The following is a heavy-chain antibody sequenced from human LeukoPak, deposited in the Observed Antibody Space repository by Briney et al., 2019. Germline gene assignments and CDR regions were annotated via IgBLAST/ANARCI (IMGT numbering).Heavy chain of an antibody. D-gene: IGHD3-3*01. CDR3: ARSSYYDFWCGYLTPHYYYYYGMDV. Sequence: GGSLRLSCAASGFTFSSYWMSWVRQAPGKGLEWVANIKQDGSEKYYVDSVKGRFTISRDNAKNSLYLQMNSLRAEDTAVYYCARSSYYDFWCGYLTPHYYYYYGMDVWGQGTTVTVSS. CDR2: IKQDGSEK. V-gene: IGHV3-7*01. CDR1: GFTFSSYW. J-gene: IGHJ6*02.